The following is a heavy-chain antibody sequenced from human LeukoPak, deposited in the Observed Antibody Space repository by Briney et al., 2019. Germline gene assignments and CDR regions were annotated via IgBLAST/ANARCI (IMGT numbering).Heavy chain of an antibody. CDR3: ASPMSLITMCPRTAGCGMDV. V-gene: IGHV3-53*01. CDR1: GFTVSNNY. J-gene: IGHJ6*02. D-gene: IGHD3-3*01. CDR2: IHSGGST. Sequence: GGSLRLSCAASGFTVSNNYISWVRQAPGKGLEWVSVIHSGGSTYYADSVKGRFTISRDNSKNTVYLQMNSLRAEDTAVYYCASPMSLITMCPRTAGCGMDVWGQGTTVTVSS.